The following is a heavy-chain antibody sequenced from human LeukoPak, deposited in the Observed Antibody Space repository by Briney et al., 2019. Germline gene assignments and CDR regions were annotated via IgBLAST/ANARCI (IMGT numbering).Heavy chain of an antibody. D-gene: IGHD5-18*01. CDR1: GFTFDDYA. CDR3: AKDIGRVQLWFDAFDI. V-gene: IGHV3-9*01. CDR2: ISWNSGSI. J-gene: IGHJ3*02. Sequence: GGSLRLSCAASGFTFDDYAMHWVRQAPGKGLEWVSGISWNSGSIGYADSVKGRFTISRDNAKNSLYLQMNSLRAEDTALYYCAKDIGRVQLWFDAFDIWGQGTMVTVSS.